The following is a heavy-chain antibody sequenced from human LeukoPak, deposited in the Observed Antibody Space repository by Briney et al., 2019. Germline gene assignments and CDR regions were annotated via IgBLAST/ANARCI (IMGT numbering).Heavy chain of an antibody. D-gene: IGHD1-26*01. V-gene: IGHV3-23*01. CDR1: GFTYSNYA. Sequence: PGGSLRLSCAASGFTYSNYAMSWVRQAPGKGLEWVSGISGRGDITVYADSVEGRFTISRDNSKNTLYLQMNSLRAGDTAVYYCAKDPIFSGSYGVFDSWGQGTLVTVSS. CDR3: AKDPIFSGSYGVFDS. CDR2: ISGRGDIT. J-gene: IGHJ4*02.